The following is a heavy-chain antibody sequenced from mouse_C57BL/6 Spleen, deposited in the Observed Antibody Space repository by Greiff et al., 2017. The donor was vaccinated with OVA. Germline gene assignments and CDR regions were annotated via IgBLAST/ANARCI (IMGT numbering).Heavy chain of an antibody. Sequence: VQVVESGGDLVKPGGSLKLSCAASGFTFSSHGMSWVRQTPDKRLEWVATISSGGSYTYYPDSVKGRFTISRDNAKNTLYLQMSSLKSKDTAMYCCARSGTGNYFDYWGQGTTLTVSS. V-gene: IGHV5-6*01. J-gene: IGHJ2*01. CDR1: GFTFSSHG. CDR2: ISSGGSYT. CDR3: ARSGTGNYFDY. D-gene: IGHD3-3*01.